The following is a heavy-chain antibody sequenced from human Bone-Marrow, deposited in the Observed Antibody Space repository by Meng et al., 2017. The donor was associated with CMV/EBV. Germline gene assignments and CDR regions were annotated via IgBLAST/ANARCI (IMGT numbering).Heavy chain of an antibody. CDR2: ISTSGGGT. V-gene: IGHV3-23*01. J-gene: IGHJ4*02. CDR3: AKEAWGVKNFDY. Sequence: WAASGSTFDTYVMSWVRQAPGKGLEWVSGISTSGGGTYYADSVKGRFTISRDNSKNILYVQMNSLRAEDTAVYYCAKEAWGVKNFDYWGQGTLVTVSS. CDR1: GSTFDTYV. D-gene: IGHD3-16*01.